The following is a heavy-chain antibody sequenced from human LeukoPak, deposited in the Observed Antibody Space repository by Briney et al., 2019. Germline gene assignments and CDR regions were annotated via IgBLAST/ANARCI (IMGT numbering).Heavy chain of an antibody. CDR2: IKSKTDGGTT. CDR1: GFTFSNAW. J-gene: IGHJ4*02. V-gene: IGHV3-15*01. Sequence: GGSLRLSCAASGFTFSNAWMSWVRQAPGKGLEWVGRIKSKTDGGTTDYAAPVKGRFTISRDDSKNTLYLQMNSLKTEDTAVYYCTTGVGAEHPIDYWGQGTLVTVSS. D-gene: IGHD1-26*01. CDR3: TTGVGAEHPIDY.